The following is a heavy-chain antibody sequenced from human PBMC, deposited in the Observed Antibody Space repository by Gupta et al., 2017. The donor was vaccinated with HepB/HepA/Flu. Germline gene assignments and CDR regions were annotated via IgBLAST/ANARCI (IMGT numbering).Heavy chain of an antibody. CDR1: GFTFSSYW. CDR2: IKQDGTEE. J-gene: IGHJ6*02. D-gene: IGHD4-11*01. Sequence: VQLVESGGGLVQPGGSLRLSCAASGFTFSSYWMSWVRQAPGKGLEWVANIKQDGTEEYYVDSGKGRFTISRDNAKKSLYLQMNSLRVEDTAVYYCVRDTTNTSTATTDFFYKGMDVWGQGTTVTVSS. CDR3: VRDTTNTSTATTDFFYKGMDV. V-gene: IGHV3-7*01.